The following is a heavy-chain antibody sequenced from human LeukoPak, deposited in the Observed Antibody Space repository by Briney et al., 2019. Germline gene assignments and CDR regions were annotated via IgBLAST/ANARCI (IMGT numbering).Heavy chain of an antibody. CDR1: GFTFTNYH. D-gene: IGHD6-6*01. V-gene: IGHV3-48*04. Sequence: GGSLRLSCATSGFTFTNYHMNWVRQAPGKGLEWVSYISSDGTNILYAGSMRGRFTISRDDVRNTLSLQMNSLRADDTAVYYCARRIAALSRASDYWRQGTLVTVSS. CDR2: ISSDGTNI. J-gene: IGHJ4*02. CDR3: ARRIAALSRASDY.